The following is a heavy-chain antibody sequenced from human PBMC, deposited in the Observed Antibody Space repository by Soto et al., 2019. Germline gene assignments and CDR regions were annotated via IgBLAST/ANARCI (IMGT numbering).Heavy chain of an antibody. V-gene: IGHV3-30*18. CDR3: AKDRVYGDYPYYFDY. CDR1: GFTFSSYG. J-gene: IGHJ4*02. CDR2: ISYDGSNK. Sequence: GGSLRLSCAASGFTFSSYGMHWVRQAPGKGLEWVAVISYDGSNKYYADSVKGRFTISRDNSKNTLYLQMNSLRAEDTAVYYCAKDRVYGDYPYYFDYWGQGTLVTVSS. D-gene: IGHD4-17*01.